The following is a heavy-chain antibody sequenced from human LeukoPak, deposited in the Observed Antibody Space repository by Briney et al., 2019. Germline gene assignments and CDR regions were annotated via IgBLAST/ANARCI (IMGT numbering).Heavy chain of an antibody. CDR2: VHHSGST. V-gene: IGHV4-39*01. Sequence: SETLSLTCTVSGGSIRSTSYYWGWIRQPQGKGLEWLGSVHHSGSTYDNPSLKSRVTISVDTSKNQFSLKLISVTAADTAVYYCARRSTVAGRGRFDPWGQGTLVTVSS. CDR1: GGSIRSTSYY. CDR3: ARRSTVAGRGRFDP. J-gene: IGHJ5*02. D-gene: IGHD6-19*01.